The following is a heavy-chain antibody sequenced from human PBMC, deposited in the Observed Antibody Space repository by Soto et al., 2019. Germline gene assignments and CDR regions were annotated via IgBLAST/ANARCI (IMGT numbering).Heavy chain of an antibody. CDR3: AKGGDYYDSSGYGLAYAFDI. V-gene: IGHV3-9*01. J-gene: IGHJ3*02. CDR2: ISWNSGSI. CDR1: GFTFDDYA. Sequence: EVQLVESGGGLVQPGRSLRLSCAASGFTFDDYAMHWVRQAPGKGLEWVSGISWNSGSIGYADSVKGRFTISRDNAKNSLYLQMNSLRAKDAALYYCAKGGDYYDSSGYGLAYAFDIWGQGTMVTVSS. D-gene: IGHD3-22*01.